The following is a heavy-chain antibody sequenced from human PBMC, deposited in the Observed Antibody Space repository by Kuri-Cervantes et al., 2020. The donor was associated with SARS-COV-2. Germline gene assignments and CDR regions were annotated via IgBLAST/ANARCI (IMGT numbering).Heavy chain of an antibody. J-gene: IGHJ4*02. D-gene: IGHD7-27*01. CDR3: ARDSINWGYDY. V-gene: IGHV3-7*01. CDR1: GFTFSSYW. Sequence: LSLTCAASGFTFSSYWMSWVRQAPGKGLEWVDNIKQDGSEKYYVDSVKGRFTISRDNAKNSLYLQMNSLGAEDTAVYYCARDSINWGYDYWGQGTLVTVSS. CDR2: IKQDGSEK.